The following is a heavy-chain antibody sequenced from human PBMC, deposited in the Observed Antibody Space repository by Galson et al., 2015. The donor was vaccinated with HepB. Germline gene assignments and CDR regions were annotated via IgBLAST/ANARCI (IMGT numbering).Heavy chain of an antibody. J-gene: IGHJ6*02. D-gene: IGHD6-13*01. CDR1: GFTVSSDY. CDR2: ISYDGSNK. V-gene: IGHV3-30*03. CDR3: ARDYASSWYFNHYYGMDV. Sequence: SLRLSCAASGFTVSSDYMNWVRQAPGKGLEWVAVISYDGSNKYYADSVKGRFTISRDNSKNTLYLQMNSLRAEDTAVYYCARDYASSWYFNHYYGMDVWGQGTTVTVSS.